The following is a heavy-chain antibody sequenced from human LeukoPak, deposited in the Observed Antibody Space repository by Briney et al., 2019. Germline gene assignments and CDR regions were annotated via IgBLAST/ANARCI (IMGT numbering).Heavy chain of an antibody. J-gene: IGHJ3*02. Sequence: SETLSITCTVSGCSVSSYYWRWIRQLPGKGLEWIGFISYSGSTNNNPSLKSRVTISVDTSKNQFSLKLSSVTAADTAVYYCARSRYFDWLTPGAFDIWGQGTMVTVSS. D-gene: IGHD3-9*01. CDR1: GCSVSSYY. CDR3: ARSRYFDWLTPGAFDI. CDR2: ISYSGST. V-gene: IGHV4-59*02.